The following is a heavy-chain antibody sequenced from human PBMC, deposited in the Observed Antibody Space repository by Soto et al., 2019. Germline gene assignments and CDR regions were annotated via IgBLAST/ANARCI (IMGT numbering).Heavy chain of an antibody. V-gene: IGHV4-59*08. Sequence: PSATLSLTCTVSGGSISSYYWSWIRQPPGKGLEWIGYMYYGGRTNYNPSLKSRVTISVDTSKMQVSLKLSSVTAADTAVYFCARGTPSPLIVSSSRGPGFDPWGQGTLVTVSS. J-gene: IGHJ5*02. CDR3: ARGTPSPLIVSSSRGPGFDP. CDR1: GGSISSYY. CDR2: MYYGGRT. D-gene: IGHD2-2*01.